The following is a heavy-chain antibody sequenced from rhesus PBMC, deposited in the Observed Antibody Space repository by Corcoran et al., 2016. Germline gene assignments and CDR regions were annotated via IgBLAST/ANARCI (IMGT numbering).Heavy chain of an antibody. J-gene: IGHJ4*01. CDR3: ARDYSYYFDY. Sequence: EVQLVESGGGLAKPGGSLRLSCAASGFTFSSYWMHWVRQAPGKGLEWISAINIAGTSTYYADSVKGRFTISRENAKNTLYLQMDSLRAEDTAVYYCARDYSYYFDYWGQGVLVTVSS. V-gene: IGHV3-14*01. CDR1: GFTFSSYW. D-gene: IGHD3-16*01. CDR2: INIAGTST.